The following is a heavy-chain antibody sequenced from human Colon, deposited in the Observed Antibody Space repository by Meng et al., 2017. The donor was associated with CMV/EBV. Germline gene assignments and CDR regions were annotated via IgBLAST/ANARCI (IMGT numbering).Heavy chain of an antibody. CDR3: ARDGRCSRGGGSCLDY. D-gene: IGHD2-15*01. CDR2: IDSSGST. J-gene: IGHJ4*02. CDR1: GASLSNNIYY. Sequence: SETLSLTCNVSGASLSNNIYYWSWIRQPPGKGLEWIAYIDSSGSTKYNPSLKSRVTISIASSKNQFSLKVNSVIAADTAMFFCARDGRCSRGGGSCLDYWGQGTQVTVSS. V-gene: IGHV4-61*01.